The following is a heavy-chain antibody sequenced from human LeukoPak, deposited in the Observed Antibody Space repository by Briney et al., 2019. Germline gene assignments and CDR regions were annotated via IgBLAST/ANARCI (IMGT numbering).Heavy chain of an antibody. J-gene: IGHJ4*02. V-gene: IGHV3-30-3*02. Sequence: GRSLRLSCAASGFTFSTYAMHWVRQAPGKGLEWVAVILYDGNNKYYADSVKGRFTISRDNSKNTLYLQMNSLRAEDTAVYYCAKRTIQLWLGYWGQGTLVTVSS. CDR3: AKRTIQLWLGY. D-gene: IGHD5-18*01. CDR2: ILYDGNNK. CDR1: GFTFSTYA.